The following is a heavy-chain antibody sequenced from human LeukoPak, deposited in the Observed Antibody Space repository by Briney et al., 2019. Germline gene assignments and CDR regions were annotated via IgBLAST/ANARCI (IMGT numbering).Heavy chain of an antibody. J-gene: IGHJ6*03. CDR2: IIPIFGTA. V-gene: IGHV1-69*13. Sequence: GASVKVSCKASGGTFSSYAISWVRQAPGQGLEWMGGIIPIFGTANYAQKFQGRVTITADESTSTAYMELSSLRSEDTAVYYCARVYGADFRMVREEGYRHYYYMDVWGKGTTVTISS. CDR1: GGTFSSYA. CDR3: ARVYGADFRMVREEGYRHYYYMDV. D-gene: IGHD3-10*01.